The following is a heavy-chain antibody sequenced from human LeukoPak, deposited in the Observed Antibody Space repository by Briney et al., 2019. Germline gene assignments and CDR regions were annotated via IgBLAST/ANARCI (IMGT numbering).Heavy chain of an antibody. J-gene: IGHJ4*02. CDR1: GGTFSSYA. CDR2: IIPIFGTA. D-gene: IGHD5-12*01. V-gene: IGHV1-69*01. Sequence: EASVKVSCKASGGTFSSYAISWVRQAPGQGLEWMGGIIPIFGTANYAQKFQGRVTITADESTSTAYMELSSLRSEGTAVYYCARDDSGYDHGLLDYWGQGTLVTVSS. CDR3: ARDDSGYDHGLLDY.